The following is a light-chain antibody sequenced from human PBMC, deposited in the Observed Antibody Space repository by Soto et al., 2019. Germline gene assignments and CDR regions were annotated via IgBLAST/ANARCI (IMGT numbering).Light chain of an antibody. CDR2: DNT. J-gene: IGLJ2*01. V-gene: IGLV1-51*01. CDR3: ATWDKFLSVV. Sequence: QSVLTQPPSVSAAAGQKVTISCSGSSSNIGTNYVSWYQKLPGTAPKLLIYDNTERPSGIPDRFSGSKSGTSATLDITGLQTGDEADYYCATWDKFLSVVFGGGTKLTVL. CDR1: SSNIGTNY.